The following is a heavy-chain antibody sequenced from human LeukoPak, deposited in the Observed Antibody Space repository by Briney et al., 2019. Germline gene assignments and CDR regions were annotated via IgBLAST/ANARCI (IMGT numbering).Heavy chain of an antibody. CDR2: ISSSSSYI. CDR1: GFTFSSYS. CDR3: ARDPYSGNLGPTYYYYMDV. D-gene: IGHD1-26*01. V-gene: IGHV3-21*01. Sequence: GGSLRLSCAASGFTFSSYSMNWVRQAPGKGLEWVSSISSSSSYIYYADSVKGRFTISRDNAKNSLYLQMNSLRDDDTAVYYCARDPYSGNLGPTYYYYMDVWGKGTTVTVSS. J-gene: IGHJ6*03.